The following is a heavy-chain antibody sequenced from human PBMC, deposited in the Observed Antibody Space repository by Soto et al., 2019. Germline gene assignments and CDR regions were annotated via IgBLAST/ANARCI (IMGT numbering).Heavy chain of an antibody. CDR2: IYYSGST. J-gene: IGHJ5*02. V-gene: IGHV4-31*03. CDR1: GGSISSGGYY. CDR3: ARASAWEQQLVVP. D-gene: IGHD6-13*01. Sequence: ASETLSLTCTVSGGSISSGGYYWSWIRQHPGKGLEWIGYIYYSGSTYYNPSLKSRVTISVDTSKNQFSLKLSSVTAADTAVYYCARASAWEQQLVVPWGQGTLVTVSS.